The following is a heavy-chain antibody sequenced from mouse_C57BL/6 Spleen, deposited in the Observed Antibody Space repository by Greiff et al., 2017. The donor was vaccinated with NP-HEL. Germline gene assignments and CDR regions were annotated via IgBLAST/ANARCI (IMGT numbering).Heavy chain of an antibody. CDR1: GYTFTDYN. J-gene: IGHJ2*01. CDR3: ARRRRTLRLDY. Sequence: EVQLQQSGPELVKPGASVKIPCKASGYTFTDYNMDWVKQSHGKSLEWIGDINPNNGGTIYNQKFKGKATLTVDKSSSTTYMELRSLASEDTAVYYCARRRRTLRLDYWGQGTTLTVSS. CDR2: INPNNGGT. D-gene: IGHD1-1*01. V-gene: IGHV1-18*01.